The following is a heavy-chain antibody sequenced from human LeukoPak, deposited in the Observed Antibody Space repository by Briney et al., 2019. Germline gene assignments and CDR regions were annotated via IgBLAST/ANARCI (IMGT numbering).Heavy chain of an antibody. Sequence: PSETLSLTCTVSGGSISSYYWSWIRQPAGKGLEWIGRIYTSGSTNYNPSLKSRVTMSVDTSKNQFSLKLSSGTAADTAVYYCARESVTIFGVVIMNDDAFDIWGQGTMVTVSS. V-gene: IGHV4-4*07. J-gene: IGHJ3*02. CDR3: ARESVTIFGVVIMNDDAFDI. CDR2: IYTSGST. CDR1: GGSISSYY. D-gene: IGHD3-3*01.